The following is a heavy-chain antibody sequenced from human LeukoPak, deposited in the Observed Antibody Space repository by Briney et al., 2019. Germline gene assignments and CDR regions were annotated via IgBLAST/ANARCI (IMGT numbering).Heavy chain of an antibody. CDR3: ARDYGYYYDTSGYYYSTFDS. CDR1: GFTFSNAW. D-gene: IGHD3-22*01. V-gene: IGHV3-21*01. CDR2: ISSSSSYI. J-gene: IGHJ4*01. Sequence: PGGSLRLSRAASGFTFSNAWMNWVSQAPGKGLEWVSSISSSSSYIYYADSVKGRFTISRDNAKNSLYLQMNRLRADDTAVYYCARDYGYYYDTSGYYYSTFDSWGHGTLVTVSS.